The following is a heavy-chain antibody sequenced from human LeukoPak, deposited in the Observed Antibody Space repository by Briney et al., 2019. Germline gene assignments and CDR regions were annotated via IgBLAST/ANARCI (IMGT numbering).Heavy chain of an antibody. Sequence: ASVKVSCKASGYTFTYYYMHWVRQAPGQGLERMRWINPNSGGTNYAQKFQGRVTMTRDTSFSTAYMELSRLRSDDTAVYYCARQGYCSSSACYTAAFDIWGQGTMVTVS. D-gene: IGHD2-2*02. CDR2: INPNSGGT. CDR3: ARQGYCSSSACYTAAFDI. CDR1: GYTFTYYY. J-gene: IGHJ3*02. V-gene: IGHV1-2*02.